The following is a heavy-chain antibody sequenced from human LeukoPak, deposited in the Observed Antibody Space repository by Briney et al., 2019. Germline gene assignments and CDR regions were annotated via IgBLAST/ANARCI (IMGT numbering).Heavy chain of an antibody. V-gene: IGHV4-59*01. CDR1: GGSISSYY. CDR3: ARAGGVDTAMDANFDY. J-gene: IGHJ4*02. Sequence: SETLSLTCTVSGGSISSYYWSWIRQPPGKGLEWIGYIHYNGGTNYNPSLRSRVTISVDTSKNHFSLRLSSVTAADTAMYYCARAGGVDTAMDANFDYWGQGTLVTVSS. CDR2: IHYNGGT. D-gene: IGHD5-18*01.